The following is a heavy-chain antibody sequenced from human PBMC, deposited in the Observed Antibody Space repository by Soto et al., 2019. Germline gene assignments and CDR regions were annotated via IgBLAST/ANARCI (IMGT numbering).Heavy chain of an antibody. Sequence: PSETLSLTCTVSGGSISSGGYYWSWIRRHPGKGLEWIGYIYYSGSTYYNPSLKSRVTISVDTSKNQFSLKLSSVTAADTAVYYCASSDLWSGYYPSYYYYGMDVWGQGTTVTVSS. J-gene: IGHJ6*02. V-gene: IGHV4-31*03. D-gene: IGHD3-3*01. CDR3: ASSDLWSGYYPSYYYYGMDV. CDR1: GGSISSGGYY. CDR2: IYYSGST.